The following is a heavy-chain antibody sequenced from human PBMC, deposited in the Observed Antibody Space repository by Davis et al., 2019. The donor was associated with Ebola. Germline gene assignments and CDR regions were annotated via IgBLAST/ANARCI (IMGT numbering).Heavy chain of an antibody. J-gene: IGHJ6*02. CDR1: GFIFSTYG. V-gene: IGHV3-23*01. CDR3: ATDSGHGYDRHGMDV. D-gene: IGHD5-18*01. Sequence: GESLKISCAASGFIFSTYGMSWVRQAPGKGLEWVSTITGSGVSTYYADSVKGRFTVSRDNAKKSLYLQMSSLRADDTAVYYCATDSGHGYDRHGMDVWGQGTTVTVSS. CDR2: ITGSGVST.